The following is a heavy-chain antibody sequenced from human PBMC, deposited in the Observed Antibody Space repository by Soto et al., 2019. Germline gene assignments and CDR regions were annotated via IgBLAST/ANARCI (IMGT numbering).Heavy chain of an antibody. CDR2: IYLSDSDT. Sequence: GESLKISCKTSGYSLTTYWFAWVRHMPGKGLEWMGIIYLSDSDTIYSPSAQGHFTISADKSIKTAYLQWSSLKASDTAIYYCATTVDYNGYFDPWGQGTQVTVSS. CDR3: ATTVDYNGYFDP. D-gene: IGHD4-4*01. V-gene: IGHV5-51*01. J-gene: IGHJ5*02. CDR1: GYSLTTYW.